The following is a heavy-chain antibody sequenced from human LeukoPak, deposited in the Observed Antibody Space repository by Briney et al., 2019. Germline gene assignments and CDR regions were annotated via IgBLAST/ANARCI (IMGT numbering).Heavy chain of an antibody. V-gene: IGHV3-30-3*01. CDR3: ARDRFLYGSGSYIDY. Sequence: TGGSLRLSCAASGFTFSSYAMHWVRQAPGKGLEWVAVISYDGSNKYYADSVKGRFTISRDNSKNTLYLQMNSLRAEDTAVYYCARDRFLYGSGSYIDYWGQGTLVTVSS. D-gene: IGHD3-10*01. CDR1: GFTFSSYA. J-gene: IGHJ4*02. CDR2: ISYDGSNK.